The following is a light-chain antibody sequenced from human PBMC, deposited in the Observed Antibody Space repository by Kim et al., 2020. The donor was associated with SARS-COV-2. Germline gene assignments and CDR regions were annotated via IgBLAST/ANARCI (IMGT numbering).Light chain of an antibody. J-gene: IGLJ1*01. CDR2: EDN. Sequence: GKTVTIACTGSSGRIASNYVQWYQQRPGSAPTTVIYEDNQRPSGVPDRFSGSIDSSSNSASLTISGLKTEDEADYYCQSYDSSRYVFGTGTKVTVL. CDR3: QSYDSSRYV. CDR1: SGRIASNY. V-gene: IGLV6-57*02.